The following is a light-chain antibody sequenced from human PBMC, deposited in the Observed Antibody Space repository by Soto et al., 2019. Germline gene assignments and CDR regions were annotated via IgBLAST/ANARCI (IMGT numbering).Light chain of an antibody. CDR3: LQHSNLPFT. CDR1: QDIKND. CDR2: VAS. Sequence: AIPMTQSPSSLSASVGDRVTITCRASQDIKNDLGWYQQKPGKAPKLLISVASSLQNGVPSRFSGSGSGTDFTLTISSLQAEDFATYFCLQHSNLPFTFGQGTELRVK. J-gene: IGKJ2*01. V-gene: IGKV1-6*01.